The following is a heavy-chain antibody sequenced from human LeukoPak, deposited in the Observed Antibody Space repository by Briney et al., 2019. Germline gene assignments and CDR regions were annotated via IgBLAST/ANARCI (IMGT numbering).Heavy chain of an antibody. CDR1: GGSFSSYT. D-gene: IGHD3-22*01. V-gene: IGHV1-69*02. J-gene: IGHJ5*02. CDR2: IIPILGIA. CDR3: TQTSDYYDTSGYSS. Sequence: GASVKVSCKASGGSFSSYTIRWVRKAPGQGLEWMVRIIPILGIANYAQKFQGRVTITADKSTSTAYMELSSLRSEDTAVYYCTQTSDYYDTSGYSSWGQGTLVTVSS.